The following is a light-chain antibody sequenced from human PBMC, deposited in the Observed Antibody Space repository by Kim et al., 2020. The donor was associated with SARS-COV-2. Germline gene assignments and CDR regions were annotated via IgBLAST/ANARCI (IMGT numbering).Light chain of an antibody. J-gene: IGKJ1*01. CDR3: QQYYNIPRT. V-gene: IGKV4-1*01. Sequence: DTVMTQSPDSLAVSLGERATINCKSSQSVLFSSNNKNYLTWYQQKPGQPPRLLIYWASTRESGVPDRFSGSGSGTDFTLTISSLQAEDVAVYYCQQYYNIPRTFGQGTKVDIK. CDR1: QSVLFSSNNKNY. CDR2: WAS.